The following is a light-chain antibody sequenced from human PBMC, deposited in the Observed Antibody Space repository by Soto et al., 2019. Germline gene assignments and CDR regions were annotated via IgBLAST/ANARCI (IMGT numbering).Light chain of an antibody. V-gene: IGKV3-15*01. CDR2: GAS. J-gene: IGKJ5*01. CDR1: QSVGIY. Sequence: EIVMTQSAATLSVYPGERASLSCRASQSVGIYVAWYHQKPGHAPKVLIYGASTRATGIPARFSGSGSGTDFTLTVSSLQSGDFAVYYCQQYNKWPPTFGQGTPLEIK. CDR3: QQYNKWPPT.